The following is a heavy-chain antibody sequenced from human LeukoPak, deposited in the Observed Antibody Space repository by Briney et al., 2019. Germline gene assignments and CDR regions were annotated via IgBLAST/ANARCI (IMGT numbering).Heavy chain of an antibody. D-gene: IGHD5-12*01. CDR2: FDPEDGET. J-gene: IGHJ5*02. Sequence: ASVKVSCKASGGTFSSYAISWVRQAPGQGLEWMGGFDPEDGETIYAQKFQGRVTMTTDTSTSTAYMELRSLRSDDTAVYYCARRGSGYLIDHWGQGTLVTVSS. V-gene: IGHV1-18*01. CDR3: ARRGSGYLIDH. CDR1: GGTFSSYA.